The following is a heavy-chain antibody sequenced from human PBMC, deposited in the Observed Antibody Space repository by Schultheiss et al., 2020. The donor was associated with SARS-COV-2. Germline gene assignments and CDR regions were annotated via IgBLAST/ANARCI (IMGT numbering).Heavy chain of an antibody. CDR3: ARGDFADAFDI. D-gene: IGHD2/OR15-2a*01. CDR1: GGSFSGYY. J-gene: IGHJ3*02. V-gene: IGHV4-34*01. Sequence: SETLSLTCAVYGGSFSGYYWSWIRQPPGKGLEWIGEINHRGSTNYNPSLKSRVTISVDTSKNQFSLKLSSVTAADTAVYYCARGDFADAFDIWGQGTMVTVSS. CDR2: INHRGST.